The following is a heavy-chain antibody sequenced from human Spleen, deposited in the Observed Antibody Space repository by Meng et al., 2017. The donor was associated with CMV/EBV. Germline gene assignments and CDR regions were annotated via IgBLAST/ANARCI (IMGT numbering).Heavy chain of an antibody. Sequence: GESLKISCKGSGYSFTNYWIGWVRQMPGKGLEWMGIIYPGDSDTRYSPSFQGQVTISADKSISTTYLQWSSLKASDTAMYYCARQLDTRTWDNWFDPWGHGTLVTVSS. J-gene: IGHJ5*02. CDR2: IYPGDSDT. V-gene: IGHV5-51*01. CDR1: GYSFTNYW. CDR3: ARQLDTRTWDNWFDP. D-gene: IGHD2-2*01.